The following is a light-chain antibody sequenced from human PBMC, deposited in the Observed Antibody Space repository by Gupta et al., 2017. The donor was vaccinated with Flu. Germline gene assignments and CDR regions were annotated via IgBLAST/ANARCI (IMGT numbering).Light chain of an antibody. CDR2: TKN. CDR3: VRDIRSGIWV. CDR1: SVSVGSSYY. V-gene: IGLV8-61*01. Sequence: TVTFTCGFSSVSVGSSYYPSWHQLTSSQPLRPLFYTKNTRSARAPGRFSASTHGNTAALTITGAKAEDESDYYCVRDIRSGIWVFGGGTKLTVL. J-gene: IGLJ3*02.